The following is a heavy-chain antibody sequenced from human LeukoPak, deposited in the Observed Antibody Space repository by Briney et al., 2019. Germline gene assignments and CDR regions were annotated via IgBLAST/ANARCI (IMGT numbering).Heavy chain of an antibody. Sequence: SETLSLTCAVYGGSFSGYYWSWIRQPPGKGLEWIGEINHSGSTNYNPSLKSRVTISVDTSKNQFSLKLSSVTAADTAVYYCARGSPGGSYYNYWSQGTLVTVSS. CDR1: GGSFSGYY. CDR2: INHSGST. CDR3: ARGSPGGSYYNY. V-gene: IGHV4-34*01. J-gene: IGHJ4*02. D-gene: IGHD1-26*01.